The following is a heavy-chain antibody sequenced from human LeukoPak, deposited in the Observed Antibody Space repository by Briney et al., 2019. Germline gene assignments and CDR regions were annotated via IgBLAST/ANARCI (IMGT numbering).Heavy chain of an antibody. CDR1: GYSINSDYY. CDR3: ARVGVGTYPHGWIDR. V-gene: IGHV4-38-2*01. D-gene: IGHD1-26*01. CDR2: VSYSGST. Sequence: SETLSLTCAVSGYSINSDYYWGWIRPPPGKGLEWIGSVSYSGSTFYNPSLKSRVTMSLNTSKNQFSLNLNSVTVADTAVYYCARVGVGTYPHGWIDRWGHGTLVTVSS. J-gene: IGHJ5*02.